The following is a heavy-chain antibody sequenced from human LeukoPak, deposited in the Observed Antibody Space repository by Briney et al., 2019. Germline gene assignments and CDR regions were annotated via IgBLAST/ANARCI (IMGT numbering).Heavy chain of an antibody. V-gene: IGHV1-2*02. J-gene: IGHJ3*02. CDR1: EYTFTGYY. D-gene: IGHD5-24*01. CDR2: INPYSGGT. CDR3: ARDLAFGEMVTNRGAFDI. Sequence: ASVKVSCKASEYTFTGYYIHWVRQAPGQGLEWMGCINPYSGGTNYAQKFQDRVTMTRDTSISTVYMELTRLRSDDTAVYYCARDLAFGEMVTNRGAFDIWGQGTMVTVSS.